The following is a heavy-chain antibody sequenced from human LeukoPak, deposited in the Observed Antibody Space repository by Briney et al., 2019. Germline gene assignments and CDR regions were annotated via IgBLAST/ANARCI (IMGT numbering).Heavy chain of an antibody. CDR1: GFTFSSYW. V-gene: IGHV3-7*01. D-gene: IGHD3-10*02. CDR2: IKKDGSEK. J-gene: IGHJ6*04. CDR3: AELGITMIGGV. Sequence: GGSLRLSCAASGFTFSSYWMSWVRQAPGKGLEWVANIKKDGSEKYYVDSVKGRFTIPRDNAKKSLYLQMNSLRAEDTAVYYCAELGITMIGGVWGKGTTVTISS.